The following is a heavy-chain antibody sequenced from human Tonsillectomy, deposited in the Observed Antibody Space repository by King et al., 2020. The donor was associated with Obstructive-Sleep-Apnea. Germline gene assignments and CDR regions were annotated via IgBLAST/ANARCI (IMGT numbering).Heavy chain of an antibody. J-gene: IGHJ3*01. Sequence: VQLVESGGGVVQSGRSLSLSCAASGFTFSSYAMHWVRQAPGKGLEWVAVISYDGSNKYYADSVKGRFTISRDNSKNTLYLQMNSLRAEDTAVYYCARDRWFGGLFLVALVTWAQGKMVPVPS. CDR2: ISYDGSNK. CDR1: GFTFSSYA. D-gene: IGHD3-10*01. V-gene: IGHV3-30*04. CDR3: ARDRWFGGLFLVALVT.